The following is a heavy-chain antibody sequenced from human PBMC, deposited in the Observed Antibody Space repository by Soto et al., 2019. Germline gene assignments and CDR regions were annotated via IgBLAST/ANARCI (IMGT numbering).Heavy chain of an antibody. CDR2: VAAGGGHT. CDR3: ARRTSFLGAFDY. CDR1: GFTFSSYA. V-gene: IGHV3-23*01. Sequence: PGGSLGLSCAASGFTFSSYAMHWVRQAPGKGLEWVSHVAAGGGHTYYAESVKGRFTISRDNSKNTLFLQINTLRADDTAIYFCARRTSFLGAFDYWGQGVLVTVSS. J-gene: IGHJ4*02. D-gene: IGHD3-16*02.